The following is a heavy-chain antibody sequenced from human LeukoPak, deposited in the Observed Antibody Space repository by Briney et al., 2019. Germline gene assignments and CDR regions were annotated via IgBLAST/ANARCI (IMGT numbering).Heavy chain of an antibody. Sequence: GGSLRLSCAASGFTFSSYGMHWVRQAPGKELEWVAFIRYDGSNKYYADSVKGRFTISRDNSKNTLYLQMNSLRAEDTAVYYCAKEMATITNYYFDYWGQGTLVTVSS. CDR2: IRYDGSNK. D-gene: IGHD5-24*01. CDR1: GFTFSSYG. V-gene: IGHV3-30*02. J-gene: IGHJ4*02. CDR3: AKEMATITNYYFDY.